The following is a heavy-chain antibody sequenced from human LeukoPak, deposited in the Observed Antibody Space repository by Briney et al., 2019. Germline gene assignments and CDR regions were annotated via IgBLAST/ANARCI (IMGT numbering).Heavy chain of an antibody. CDR3: ARVLVLHDYGDYGFDY. Sequence: SVKVSCKASGGTFSSYAISWVRQAPGQGLEWMGGIIPIFGTANYAQKFQGRVTITADESTSTAYMELSSLRSEDTAVYYCARVLVLHDYGDYGFDYWGQGTLVTVSS. J-gene: IGHJ4*02. V-gene: IGHV1-69*13. CDR1: GGTFSSYA. D-gene: IGHD4-17*01. CDR2: IIPIFGTA.